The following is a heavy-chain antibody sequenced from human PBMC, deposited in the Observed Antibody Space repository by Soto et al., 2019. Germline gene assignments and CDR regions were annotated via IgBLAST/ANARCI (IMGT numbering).Heavy chain of an antibody. J-gene: IGHJ6*03. CDR2: IYYSGST. D-gene: IGHD2-15*01. CDR1: GGSISSGGYY. V-gene: IGHV4-31*03. Sequence: SETLSLTCTVSGGSISSGGYYWSWIRQHPGKGLEWIGYIYYSGSTYYNPSLKSRVTISVDTSKNQFSLKLSSVTAADTAVYYCARGRQLQPRYCSGGSCETRPHYYMDVWGKGTTVTVSS. CDR3: ARGRQLQPRYCSGGSCETRPHYYMDV.